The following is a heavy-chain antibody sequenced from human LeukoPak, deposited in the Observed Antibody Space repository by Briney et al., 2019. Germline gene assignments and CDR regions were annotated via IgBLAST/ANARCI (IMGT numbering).Heavy chain of an antibody. Sequence: PSETLSLTCTVSGGSISSYYWSWIRQPPGKGLEWIGYIYYSGSTNYNPSLKSRVTISVDTSKNQFSLKLSSVTAADTAVYYCARAPIAAGGTENSDYWGQGTLVIVSS. V-gene: IGHV4-59*01. J-gene: IGHJ4*02. CDR2: IYYSGST. D-gene: IGHD6-13*01. CDR3: ARAPIAAGGTENSDY. CDR1: GGSISSYY.